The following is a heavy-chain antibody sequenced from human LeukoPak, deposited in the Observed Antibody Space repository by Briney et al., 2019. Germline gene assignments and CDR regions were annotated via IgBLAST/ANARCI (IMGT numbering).Heavy chain of an antibody. V-gene: IGHV4-34*01. CDR2: INHSGST. Sequence: SETLSLTCAVYGGSFSGYYWSWIRQPPGKGLEWIGEINHSGSTNYNPSLKSRVTISVDTSKNQFSLKLSSVTAADTAVYYCARHPHCGGDCYSEWFDPWGQGTLVTVSS. CDR3: ARHPHCGGDCYSEWFDP. D-gene: IGHD2-21*02. CDR1: GGSFSGYY. J-gene: IGHJ5*02.